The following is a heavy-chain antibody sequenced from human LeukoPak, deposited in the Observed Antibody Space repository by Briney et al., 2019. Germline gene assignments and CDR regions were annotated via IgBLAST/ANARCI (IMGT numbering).Heavy chain of an antibody. CDR3: ARDTTGGSYCDY. Sequence: GASVKVSCEASGYTLTSYGINWMRQAPGQGLEWMGWISTQSGNTNYAQKVQGRLTLTTDRSTSTVYMELRSLTSDDTAFYYCARDTTGGSYCDYWGQGTLVSVSS. J-gene: IGHJ4*02. D-gene: IGHD1-26*01. CDR2: ISTQSGNT. CDR1: GYTLTSYG. V-gene: IGHV1-18*01.